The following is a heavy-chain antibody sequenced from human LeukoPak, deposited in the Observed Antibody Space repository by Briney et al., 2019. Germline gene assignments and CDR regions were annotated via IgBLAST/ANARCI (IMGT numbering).Heavy chain of an antibody. Sequence: ASVKVSCKASGYTFTDYYIHWVRQAPGQGLEWIGWIYPNTGGTNYPQQFEGRITMTRDTSISTAYTELTRLRFDDTAVYYCATGINYNSGWYGSFDSWGQGSLVTVSS. V-gene: IGHV1-2*02. CDR3: ATGINYNSGWYGSFDS. J-gene: IGHJ4*02. CDR2: IYPNTGGT. D-gene: IGHD6-19*01. CDR1: GYTFTDYY.